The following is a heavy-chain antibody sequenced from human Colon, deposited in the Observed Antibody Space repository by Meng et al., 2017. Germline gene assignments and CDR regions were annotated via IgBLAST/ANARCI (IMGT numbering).Heavy chain of an antibody. CDR1: GLVFGNYA. CDR3: AKGGHFSFFDA. V-gene: IGHV3-23*01. CDR2: ISGRGDET. Sequence: GESLKISCAASGLVFGNYAMTWVRQAPGKGLEWVATISGRGDETFYADSVKGRFTISRDNLKNTFYLQMNSLRVDDSAVYYCAKGGHFSFFDAWGQGTLVTVSS. J-gene: IGHJ5*02. D-gene: IGHD1-26*01.